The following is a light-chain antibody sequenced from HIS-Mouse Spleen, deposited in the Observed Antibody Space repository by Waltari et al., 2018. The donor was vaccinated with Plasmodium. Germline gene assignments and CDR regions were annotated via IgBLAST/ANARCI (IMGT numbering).Light chain of an antibody. V-gene: IGKV3-20*01. J-gene: IGKJ2*01. CDR1: QSVISSY. CDR3: QQYGSSPPYT. CDR2: GAS. Sequence: EIVLTQSPGTLSLSPGERATFSCRASQSVISSYLAWYQQKPGQAPRLLIYGASSRATGIPDRFSGSGSGTDFTLTISRLEPEDFAVYYCQQYGSSPPYTFGQGTKLESK.